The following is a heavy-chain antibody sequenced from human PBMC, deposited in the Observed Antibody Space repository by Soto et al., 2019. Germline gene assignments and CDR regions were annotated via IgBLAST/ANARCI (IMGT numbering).Heavy chain of an antibody. CDR2: ITHSGST. J-gene: IGHJ4*02. D-gene: IGHD1-26*01. Sequence: SETLSLTCDVYGGSFIGYYWSWIRQPPGRGLEWIGDITHSGSTNYKPSLKSRVTISLDTSKNQFSLKLTSVTAADTAVYYCAAYSGGYWRFDSWGQGTLVTVSS. CDR1: GGSFIGYY. V-gene: IGHV4-34*01. CDR3: AAYSGGYWRFDS.